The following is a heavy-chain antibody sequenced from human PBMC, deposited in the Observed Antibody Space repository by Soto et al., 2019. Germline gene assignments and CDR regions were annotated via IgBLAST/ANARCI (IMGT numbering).Heavy chain of an antibody. CDR2: ISPDGSSK. CDR1: VFTCNRQW. V-gene: IGHV3-7*01. J-gene: IGHJ4*02. CDR3: ARGFRSPPDY. Sequence: PWWSLRLSCLASVFTCNRQWMDWFRQTPGQGLEFVAKISPDGSSKDYVDSVKGRFTISRDNAKNSLYLQMNTLRAEDTAVYYCARGFRSPPDYWGQGTLVTVSS.